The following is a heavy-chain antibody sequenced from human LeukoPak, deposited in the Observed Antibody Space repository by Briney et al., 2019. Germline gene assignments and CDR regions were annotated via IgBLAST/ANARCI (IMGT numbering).Heavy chain of an antibody. CDR2: ISWNSGSI. D-gene: IGHD3-9*01. Sequence: GGSLRLSCAASGFTFSSYSMNWVRQAPGKGLEWVSGISWNSGSIGYADSVKGRFTISRDNAKNSLYLQMNSLRAEDMALYCCAKGALRYFDWDLYFDYWGQGTLVTVSS. CDR1: GFTFSSYS. CDR3: AKGALRYFDWDLYFDY. V-gene: IGHV3-9*03. J-gene: IGHJ4*02.